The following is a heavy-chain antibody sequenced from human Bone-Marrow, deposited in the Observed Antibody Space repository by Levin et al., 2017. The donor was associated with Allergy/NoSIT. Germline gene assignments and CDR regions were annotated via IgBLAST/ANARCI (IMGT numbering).Heavy chain of an antibody. Sequence: SETLSLTCTVSGDSLSSYYWSWIRQPPGKRLEWIAYISYSGSTNYNPSLKSRVTLSVDTSKNHFSLNLTSVTAADTAVYYCARSLRRENFDYWGQGTLVSVSS. D-gene: IGHD5-24*01. CDR3: ARSLRRENFDY. J-gene: IGHJ4*02. CDR1: GDSLSSYY. V-gene: IGHV4-59*01. CDR2: ISYSGST.